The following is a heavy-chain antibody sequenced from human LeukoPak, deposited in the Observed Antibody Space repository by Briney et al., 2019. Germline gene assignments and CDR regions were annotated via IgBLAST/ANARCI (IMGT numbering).Heavy chain of an antibody. V-gene: IGHV4-61*02. J-gene: IGHJ4*02. CDR1: GGSISSGSYY. CDR2: IYTSGST. D-gene: IGHD6-13*01. CDR3: ARDAAGKAMKGFDY. Sequence: SQTLSLTCTVSGGSISSGSYYWSWIRQPAGKGLEWIGRIYTSGSTNYNPSLKSRVTMSVDTSKNQFSLKLSSVTAADTAVYYCARDAAGKAMKGFDYWGQGTLVTVSS.